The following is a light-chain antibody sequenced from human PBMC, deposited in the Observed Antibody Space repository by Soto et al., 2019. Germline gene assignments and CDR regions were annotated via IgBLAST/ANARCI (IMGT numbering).Light chain of an antibody. V-gene: IGKV1-5*03. CDR1: QTISSW. CDR3: QHYNSYSEA. Sequence: IKMTQSPSTLSGSVGARVTLTCMASQTISSWLAWCQQKPGKAPKLLIYKASTLKSGVPSRFSGSGSGTEFTLTISSLQPDDFATYYCQHYNSYSEAFGQGTKVDI. CDR2: KAS. J-gene: IGKJ1*01.